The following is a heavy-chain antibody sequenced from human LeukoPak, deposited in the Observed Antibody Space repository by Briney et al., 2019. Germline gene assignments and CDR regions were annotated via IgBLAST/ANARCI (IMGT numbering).Heavy chain of an antibody. CDR1: GGSISSGGYS. Sequence: SETLSLTCAVSGGSISSGGYSWSWIRQPPGKGLEWIGYIYHSGSTYYNPSLKSRVTISVDRSKNQFSLKLSSVTAADTAVYYCARAHYGDYLYFDYWGQGTLVTVSS. CDR3: ARAHYGDYLYFDY. CDR2: IYHSGST. D-gene: IGHD4-17*01. J-gene: IGHJ4*02. V-gene: IGHV4-30-2*01.